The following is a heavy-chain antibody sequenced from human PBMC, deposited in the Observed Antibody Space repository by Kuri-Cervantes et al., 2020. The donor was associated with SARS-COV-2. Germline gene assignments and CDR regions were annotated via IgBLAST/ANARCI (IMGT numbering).Heavy chain of an antibody. CDR1: FTFDDYT. D-gene: IGHD4-11*01. CDR2: ISWDGGTT. Sequence: FTFDDYTMHWVRQAPGKGLEWVSLISWDGGTTYYADSVKGRFTISRDNSRNIVCLQMNSLRPEDTALYYCTREAYDYNMGFDSWGQGTLVTVSS. J-gene: IGHJ4*02. V-gene: IGHV3-43*01. CDR3: TREAYDYNMGFDS.